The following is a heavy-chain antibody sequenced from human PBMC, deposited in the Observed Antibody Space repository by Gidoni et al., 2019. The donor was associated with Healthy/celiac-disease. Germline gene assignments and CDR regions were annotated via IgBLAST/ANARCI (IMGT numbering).Heavy chain of an antibody. J-gene: IGHJ4*02. V-gene: IGHV2-26*01. D-gene: IGHD6-13*01. CDR2: IFSNDEK. CDR3: ARTGIAAAGYFYGFDY. CDR1: GLSLSNARMG. Sequence: LKASPPALAPPTETPTLTCTVPGLSLSNARMGVSWIRQHPGTAVEWLAHIFSNDEKSYSTSLKSRLTISKDTSKIQVVLTMTNMDPVDTATCCCARTGIAAAGYFYGFDYWGQGTLVTVSS.